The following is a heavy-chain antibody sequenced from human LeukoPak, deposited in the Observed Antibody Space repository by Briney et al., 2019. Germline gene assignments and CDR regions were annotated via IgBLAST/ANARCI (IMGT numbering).Heavy chain of an antibody. J-gene: IGHJ4*02. V-gene: IGHV3-11*01. CDR2: ISSSGSII. CDR1: GFTFSDYY. CDR3: ARDRQGGTAMVYFDY. D-gene: IGHD5-18*01. Sequence: KPRGSPRLSCAASGFTFSDYYMSWIRQAPGKGLEWVSDISSSGSIIYYADSVKGRFTISRDNAKNSLYLQMNSLRAEDTAVYYCARDRQGGTAMVYFDYWGQGTLVTVSS.